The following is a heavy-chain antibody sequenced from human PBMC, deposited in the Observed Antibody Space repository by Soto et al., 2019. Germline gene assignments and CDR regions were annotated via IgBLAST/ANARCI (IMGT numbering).Heavy chain of an antibody. CDR2: INAGNGNT. CDR3: ARAWVVVTAPDY. J-gene: IGHJ4*02. CDR1: GYTSNNYA. V-gene: IGHV1-3*01. Sequence: ASVKVSCKASGYTSNNYAMHWVRQAPGQGLEWMGCINAGNGNTKYSQKFQDRVTISRDTSASTAYMELSSLRYEDTAFYYCARAWVVVTAPDYWGQGTLVTVSS. D-gene: IGHD2-21*02.